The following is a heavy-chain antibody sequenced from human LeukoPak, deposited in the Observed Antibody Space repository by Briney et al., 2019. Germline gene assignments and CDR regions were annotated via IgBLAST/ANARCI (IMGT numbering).Heavy chain of an antibody. D-gene: IGHD6-19*01. CDR1: GGSFSGYY. Sequence: SETLSLTCAVYGGSFSGYYWSWIRQPPGKGLEWIGEINHSGSTNYNPSLKSRVTISVDTSKNQFYLKLSSVTAADTAVYYCARGGWWRVFDYWGQGTLVTVSS. V-gene: IGHV4-34*01. J-gene: IGHJ4*02. CDR3: ARGGWWRVFDY. CDR2: INHSGST.